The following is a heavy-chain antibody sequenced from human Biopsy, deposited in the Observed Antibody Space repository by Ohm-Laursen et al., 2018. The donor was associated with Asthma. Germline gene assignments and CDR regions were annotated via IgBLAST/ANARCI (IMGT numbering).Heavy chain of an antibody. V-gene: IGHV3-48*02. CDR3: ARFKRGYSYGYAGVFDY. D-gene: IGHD5-18*01. CDR1: GFTFSSYS. CDR2: ISSSSSTI. Sequence: LRLSCAASGFTFSSYSMNWVRQAPGKGLEWVSYISSSSSTIYYADSVKGRFTISRDNAKNSLYLQMNSLRDEDTAVYYCARFKRGYSYGYAGVFDYWGQGTLVTVSS. J-gene: IGHJ4*02.